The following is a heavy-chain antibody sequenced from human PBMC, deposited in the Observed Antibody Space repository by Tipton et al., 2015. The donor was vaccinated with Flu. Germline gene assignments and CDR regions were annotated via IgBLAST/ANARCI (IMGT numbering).Heavy chain of an antibody. CDR1: GYSISSGYY. D-gene: IGHD3-10*01. J-gene: IGHJ4*02. CDR3: ARSTYHYGSGSSDY. Sequence: TLSLTCAVSGYSISSGYYWGWIRQPPGKGLEWIGTINHSGDIDYNPSLKSRVTTSVDTSKKQFSLKLRSVTAADTAVYYCARSTYHYGSGSSDYWGQGTLVTVSS. CDR2: INHSGDI. V-gene: IGHV4-38-2*01.